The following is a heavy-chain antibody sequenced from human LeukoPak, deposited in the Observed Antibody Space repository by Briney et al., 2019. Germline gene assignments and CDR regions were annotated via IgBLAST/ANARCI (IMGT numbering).Heavy chain of an antibody. CDR1: GFTFSSYG. CDR2: IWYDGSNK. CDR3: ARAPLRYFDWLLVY. D-gene: IGHD3-9*01. Sequence: GRSLRLSCAASGFTFSSYGMHWVRQAPSKGLEWVAVIWYDGSNKYYADSVKGRFTISRDNSKNTLYLQMNSLRAEDTAVYYCARAPLRYFDWLLVYWGQGTLVTVSS. J-gene: IGHJ4*02. V-gene: IGHV3-33*01.